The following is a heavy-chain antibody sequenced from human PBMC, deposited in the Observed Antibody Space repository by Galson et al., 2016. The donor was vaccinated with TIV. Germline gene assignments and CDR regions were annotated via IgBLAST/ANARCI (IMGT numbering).Heavy chain of an antibody. J-gene: IGHJ4*02. CDR1: GGSIRGSGYY. D-gene: IGHD3-3*01. CDR2: ILYTGTT. V-gene: IGHV4-39*01. Sequence: LSLTCIVSGGSIRGSGYYWAWIRQPPGKGLEWIASILYTGTTYYNPSLKSRVTISVDTSKNQFSLRLSSVTAADTAMYHCARQVPSVGVVGPRRSFDYWGQGTLVTVSS. CDR3: ARQVPSVGVVGPRRSFDY.